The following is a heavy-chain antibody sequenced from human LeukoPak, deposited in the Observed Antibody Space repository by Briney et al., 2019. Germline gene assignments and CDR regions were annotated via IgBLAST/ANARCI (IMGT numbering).Heavy chain of an antibody. J-gene: IGHJ4*02. CDR3: AKDSCSGGSCYTGPAFDY. CDR2: ISYDGSNK. V-gene: IGHV3-30*18. Sequence: GRSLRLSCAASGFTFSSYGMHRVRQAPGKGLEWVAVISYDGSNKYYADSVKGRFTISRDNSKNTLYLQMNSLRAEDTAVYYSAKDSCSGGSCYTGPAFDYWGQGTLVTVSS. CDR1: GFTFSSYG. D-gene: IGHD2-15*01.